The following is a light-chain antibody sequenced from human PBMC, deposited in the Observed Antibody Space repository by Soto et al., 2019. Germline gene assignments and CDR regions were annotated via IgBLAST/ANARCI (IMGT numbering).Light chain of an antibody. CDR1: QSISSSF. V-gene: IGKV3-20*01. J-gene: IGKJ5*01. CDR2: GAS. Sequence: EIVITQSPATLSVSPVERASLSCVASQSISSSFLAWYQQKPGQAPRLLIYGASSRATGIPDRFSGTGSDTDFTLTISRLEPEDFAVYYCQQYDNSPIIFGQGTRREIK. CDR3: QQYDNSPII.